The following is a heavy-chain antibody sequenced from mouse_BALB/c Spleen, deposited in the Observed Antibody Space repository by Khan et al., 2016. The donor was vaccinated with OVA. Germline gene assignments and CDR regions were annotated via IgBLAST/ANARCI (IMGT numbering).Heavy chain of an antibody. CDR1: GFTFSAYG. CDR2: INSDGGYT. Sequence: EVELVESGGDLVKPGGSLRLSCAASGFTFSAYGMAWVRQAPDKRLEWVATINSDGGYTYYPDTVKGRFTISRNNAENTLSLQMSSLESEDTAIYYCGSHLNGSFAYWGQGTLVTGSA. J-gene: IGHJ3*01. V-gene: IGHV5-6*01. CDR3: GSHLNGSFAY.